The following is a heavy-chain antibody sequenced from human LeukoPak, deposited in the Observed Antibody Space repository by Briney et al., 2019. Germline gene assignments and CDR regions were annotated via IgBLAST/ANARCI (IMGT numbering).Heavy chain of an antibody. D-gene: IGHD1-1*01. V-gene: IGHV3-33*01. CDR1: GFTFSTCG. Sequence: PGRSLRLSCAASGFTFSTCGMHWVRQAPGRGLEWVAVIWSDGSNENYADSVKGRFTISRDNSKNTLYLQMNSLRAEDTAVYYCARDGRNWNDGSDYWGQGTLVTVSS. CDR2: IWSDGSNE. J-gene: IGHJ4*02. CDR3: ARDGRNWNDGSDY.